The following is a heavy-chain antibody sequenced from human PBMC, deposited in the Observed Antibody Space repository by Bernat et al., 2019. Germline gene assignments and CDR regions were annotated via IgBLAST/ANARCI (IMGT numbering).Heavy chain of an antibody. CDR2: ISNDGSDK. CDR1: GFTFSNHG. Sequence: QVQLVQSGGGEVQPGRSLRLSCAASGFTFSNHGMHWVRQAPGKGPEWVAVISNDGSDKYYADSAKGRFTISRDNSRNTLYLEMNSLRTDDSAVYYCVKEDDLGGLGVYWGQGTLVTVSS. D-gene: IGHD3-16*01. J-gene: IGHJ4*02. CDR3: VKEDDLGGLGVY. V-gene: IGHV3-30*18.